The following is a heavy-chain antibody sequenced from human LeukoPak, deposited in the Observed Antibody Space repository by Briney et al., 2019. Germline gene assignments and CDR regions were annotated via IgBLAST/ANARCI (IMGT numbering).Heavy chain of an antibody. CDR3: AREAASGAFDI. CDR2: IYYSGST. CDR1: GGSISSYY. Sequence: SETLSLTCTVSGGSISSYYWSWIRQPPGKGLEWIGYIYYSGSTNYNPSLKSRVTISVDTSKNQFSLKLSSVTAADTAVYYCAREAASGAFDIWGQGTMVTVSS. V-gene: IGHV4-59*01. D-gene: IGHD1-26*01. J-gene: IGHJ3*02.